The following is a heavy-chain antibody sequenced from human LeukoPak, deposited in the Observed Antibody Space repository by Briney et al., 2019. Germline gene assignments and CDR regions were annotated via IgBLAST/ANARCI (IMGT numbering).Heavy chain of an antibody. CDR3: ARDRSTIFGVVIGFD. CDR1: GYTFTSYY. J-gene: IGHJ4*02. D-gene: IGHD3-3*01. Sequence: ASVKVSCKASGYTFTSYYMHWVRQAPGQGLEWMGWINPNSGGTNYAQKFQGRVTMTRDTSISTAYMELSRLRSDDTAVYYCARDRSTIFGVVIGFDWGLGTLVTVSS. V-gene: IGHV1-2*02. CDR2: INPNSGGT.